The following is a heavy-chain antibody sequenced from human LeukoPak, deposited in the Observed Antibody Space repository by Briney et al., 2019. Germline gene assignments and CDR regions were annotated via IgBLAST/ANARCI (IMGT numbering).Heavy chain of an antibody. J-gene: IGHJ4*02. CDR2: ISWNSGNI. CDR3: AKADSSGYPPTY. D-gene: IGHD3-10*01. V-gene: IGHV3-9*01. Sequence: PGGSLRLSCAASGFTFDDYAMHWVRQAPGKGLEWVSGISWNSGNIGYADSVKGRFTISRDNAKNSLYLQMNSLRAEDTALYYCAKADSSGYPPTYWGQGTLVTVPS. CDR1: GFTFDDYA.